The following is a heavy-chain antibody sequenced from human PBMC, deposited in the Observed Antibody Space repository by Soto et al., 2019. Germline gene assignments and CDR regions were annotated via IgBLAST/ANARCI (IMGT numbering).Heavy chain of an antibody. Sequence: EVQLVESGGGLVQPGRSLRLSCAASGFTFDDYAMHWVRQAPGKGLEWVSGISWNSGSIGYADSVKGRFTISRDNAKNALYLHMNSLRSEDTALYYRAKDIRGSSSRKDYWGHGNLVTVSS. CDR2: ISWNSGSI. V-gene: IGHV3-9*01. CDR3: AKDIRGSSSRKDY. D-gene: IGHD6-13*01. J-gene: IGHJ4*01. CDR1: GFTFDDYA.